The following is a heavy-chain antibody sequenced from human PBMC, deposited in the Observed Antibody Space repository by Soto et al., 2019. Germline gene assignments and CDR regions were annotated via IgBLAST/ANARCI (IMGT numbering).Heavy chain of an antibody. V-gene: IGHV4-34*01. J-gene: IGHJ6*03. Sequence: SETLSLTCAVVGGSFSGFDWSWIRQPPGKGLEWIGEINHSGSTNYNPSLKSRVTISVDTSKNQFSLKLSSVTAADTAVYYCAREVRDYDRYYYYMDVWGKGTTVTVSS. CDR2: INHSGST. D-gene: IGHD4-17*01. CDR3: AREVRDYDRYYYYMDV. CDR1: GGSFSGFD.